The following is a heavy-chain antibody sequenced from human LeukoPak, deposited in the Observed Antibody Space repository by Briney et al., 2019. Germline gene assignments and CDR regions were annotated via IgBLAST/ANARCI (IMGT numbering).Heavy chain of an antibody. J-gene: IGHJ6*04. Sequence: GGSLRLSCAASDFTFSSYSMNWVRQAPGKGLEWVSSISNGSNYIDYADSVKGRFTISRHNAKNSLYLQMNSLRAEDTAVYYCAELGITMIGGVWGKETTVTISS. CDR2: ISNGSNYI. CDR1: DFTFSSYS. D-gene: IGHD3-10*02. CDR3: AELGITMIGGV. V-gene: IGHV3-21*01.